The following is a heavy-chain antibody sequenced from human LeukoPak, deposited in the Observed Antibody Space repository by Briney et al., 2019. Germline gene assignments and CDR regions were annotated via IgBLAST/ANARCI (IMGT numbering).Heavy chain of an antibody. D-gene: IGHD3-10*01. CDR2: ISGDGGTT. CDR3: AKDRSTHYDGSGSLRS. Sequence: GGSLRLSCAASGFTFDYYAMHWVRQAPGKGLEWVSLISGDGGTTYYADSVKGRFTISRDTSKNSLYLQMNSLREEDTALYYCAKDRSTHYDGSGSLRSWGQGTLVTVSS. J-gene: IGHJ5*02. CDR1: GFTFDYYA. V-gene: IGHV3-43*02.